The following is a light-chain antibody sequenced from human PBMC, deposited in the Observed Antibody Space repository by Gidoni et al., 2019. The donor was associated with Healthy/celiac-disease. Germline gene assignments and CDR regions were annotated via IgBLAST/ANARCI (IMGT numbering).Light chain of an antibody. V-gene: IGLV10-54*04. CDR3: STWDSSLNAHA. Sequence: QAWLTQPPSVSKAWRQTATLTCGGNSNNVGKHGAIWLQQHQGHPPKLLSYRNNNRPSGISERFSTSRSGNTASLTIAGVLPEDEADYYCSTWDSSLNAHAFGGGTKLTVL. CDR1: SNNVGKHG. J-gene: IGLJ3*02. CDR2: RNN.